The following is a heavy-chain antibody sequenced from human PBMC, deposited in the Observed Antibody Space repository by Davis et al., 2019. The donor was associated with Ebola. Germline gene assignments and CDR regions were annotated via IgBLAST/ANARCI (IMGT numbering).Heavy chain of an antibody. CDR2: ISYDGSNK. V-gene: IGHV3-30*18. CDR3: AKGVTVVTRAYFDY. CDR1: GFTFSSYS. Sequence: PGGSLRLSCAASGFTFSSYSMHWVRQAPGKGLEWVAVISYDGSNKYYADSVKGRFTISRDNSKNTLYLQMNSLRAEDTAVYYCAKGVTVVTRAYFDYWGQGTLVTVSS. J-gene: IGHJ4*02. D-gene: IGHD4-23*01.